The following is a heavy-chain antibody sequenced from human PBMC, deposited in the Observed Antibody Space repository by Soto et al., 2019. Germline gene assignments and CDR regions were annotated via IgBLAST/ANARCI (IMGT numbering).Heavy chain of an antibody. CDR1: GGSISSGGYS. Sequence: SETLSLTCAVSGGSISSGGYSWSWIRQPPGKGLEWIGYIYHSGSTYYNPSLKSRVTISVDRSKNQFSLKLSSVTAADTAVYYCARGTGITIFGVVTSSRSNSFDPWGQGTLVTVSS. CDR2: IYHSGST. CDR3: ARGTGITIFGVVTSSRSNSFDP. D-gene: IGHD3-3*01. V-gene: IGHV4-30-2*01. J-gene: IGHJ5*02.